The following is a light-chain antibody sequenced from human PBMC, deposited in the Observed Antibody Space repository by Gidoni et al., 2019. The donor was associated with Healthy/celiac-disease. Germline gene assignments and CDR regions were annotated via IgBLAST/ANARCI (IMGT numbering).Light chain of an antibody. CDR2: AAS. CDR1: QSISSY. CDR3: QQSYSTPAVT. V-gene: IGKV1-39*01. Sequence: DIQMTQSPSSLSASVGDRVTITCRASQSISSYLNWYQQKPGKAPKLLIYAASSLQSGVPSRLRGSGSGTDFTLTISSLQPEDFATYYCQQSYSTPAVTFGGGTKGEIK. J-gene: IGKJ4*01.